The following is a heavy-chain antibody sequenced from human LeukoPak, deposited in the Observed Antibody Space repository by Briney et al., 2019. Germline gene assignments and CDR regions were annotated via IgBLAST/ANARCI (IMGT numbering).Heavy chain of an antibody. CDR2: IHYSGTT. CDR3: AREVYSSSNWFDP. CDR1: GGSISSSNYY. Sequence: SETLSLTCTVSGGSISSSNYYWGWIRQPPGKGLEWIGYIHYSGTTNYNPSLKSRVTISVDRSKNQFSLKLSSVTAADTAVYYCAREVYSSSNWFDPWGQGTLVTVSS. J-gene: IGHJ5*02. D-gene: IGHD6-6*01. V-gene: IGHV4-61*05.